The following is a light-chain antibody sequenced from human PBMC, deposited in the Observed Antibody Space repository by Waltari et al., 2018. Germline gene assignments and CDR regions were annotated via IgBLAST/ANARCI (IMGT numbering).Light chain of an antibody. Sequence: DIQVTQSPSSLSASVGDRVIITCRTSQTITNYLNWYQKKPGKAPQLLIYAASDLQSGVPSRFSGSGSGTDFTLTISSLQPDDFATYFCQQTYSVPLTFGGGTRVEIK. CDR1: QTITNY. CDR2: AAS. J-gene: IGKJ4*01. CDR3: QQTYSVPLT. V-gene: IGKV1-39*01.